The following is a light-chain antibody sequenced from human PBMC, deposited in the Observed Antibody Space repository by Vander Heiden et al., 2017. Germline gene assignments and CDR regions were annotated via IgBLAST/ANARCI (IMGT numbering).Light chain of an antibody. V-gene: IGLV2-23*01. Sequence: SALTQPASVSASPGQSITISCTGTSSDVGSYNLVSWYQQHPGKAPKLMIYEGSKRPSGVSNRFSGSKSGNTASLTISGLQAEDEADYYCCSYAGSSTWVFGGGTKLTVL. CDR3: CSYAGSSTWV. CDR2: EGS. CDR1: SSDVGSYNL. J-gene: IGLJ3*02.